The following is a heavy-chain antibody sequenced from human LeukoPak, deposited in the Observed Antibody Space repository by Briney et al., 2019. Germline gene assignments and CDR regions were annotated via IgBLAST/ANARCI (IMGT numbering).Heavy chain of an antibody. CDR2: IYYSGST. Sequence: LRLSCAASGFTFSSYAMSWVRQAPGKGLEWIGYIYYSGSTYYNPSLKSRVTISVDTSKNQFSLKLSSVTAADTAVYYCARDGMAAAGLDYWGQGTLVTVSS. J-gene: IGHJ4*02. D-gene: IGHD6-13*01. CDR1: GFTFSSYA. CDR3: ARDGMAAAGLDY. V-gene: IGHV4-31*02.